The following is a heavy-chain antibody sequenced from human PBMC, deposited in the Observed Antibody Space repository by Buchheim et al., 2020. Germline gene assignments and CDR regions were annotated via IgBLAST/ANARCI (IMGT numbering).Heavy chain of an antibody. J-gene: IGHJ4*02. Sequence: EVQLVESGGGLVQPGGSLRLSCAASGFTFSSYWMSWVRQAPGKGLEWVANIKQDGSEKYYVDSVKGRFTISRDNAKNSLYLQMNSLRAEDTAVYYCARSLTYFVVVVAAMDQQYYFDYWGQGTL. D-gene: IGHD2-15*01. V-gene: IGHV3-7*01. CDR2: IKQDGSEK. CDR1: GFTFSSYW. CDR3: ARSLTYFVVVVAAMDQQYYFDY.